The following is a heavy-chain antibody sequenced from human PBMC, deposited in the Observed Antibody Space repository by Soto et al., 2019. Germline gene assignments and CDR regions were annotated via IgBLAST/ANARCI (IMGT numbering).Heavy chain of an antibody. CDR2: ISGSGGST. D-gene: IGHD2-15*01. Sequence: PGGSLRLSCAASGFTFSSYAMSWVRQAPGKGLEWVSAISGSGGSTYYADSVKGRFTISRDNSKNTLYLQMNSLRAEDTAVYYSAKEIEFCSGGSCQNGPPDYWGQGTLVTVSS. CDR1: GFTFSSYA. V-gene: IGHV3-23*01. J-gene: IGHJ4*02. CDR3: AKEIEFCSGGSCQNGPPDY.